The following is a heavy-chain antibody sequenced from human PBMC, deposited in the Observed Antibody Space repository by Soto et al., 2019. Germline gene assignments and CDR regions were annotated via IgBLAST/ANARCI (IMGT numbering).Heavy chain of an antibody. CDR2: INAGNGNT. J-gene: IGHJ4*02. CDR3: ARWITGTLRIFDY. CDR1: GYTFTGYA. D-gene: IGHD1-20*01. V-gene: IGHV1-3*01. Sequence: ASVKVSCKASGYTFTGYAMHWVRQAPGQRLEWMGWINAGNGNTKYSQKFQGRVTITRDTSASTAYMELSSLRSEDTAVYYCARWITGTLRIFDYWGQGTLVTVSS.